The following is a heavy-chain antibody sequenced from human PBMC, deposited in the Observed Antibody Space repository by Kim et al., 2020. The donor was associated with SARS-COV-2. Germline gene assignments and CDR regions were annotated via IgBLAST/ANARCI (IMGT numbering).Heavy chain of an antibody. D-gene: IGHD5-18*01. CDR2: IYYSGST. Sequence: SETLSLTCTVSGGSISSSSYYWGWIRQPPGKGLEWIGSIYYSGSTYYNPSLKSRVTISVDTSKNQFSLKLSSVTAADTAVYYCARHWPWIQLWSRGNWFDPWGQGTLVTVSS. V-gene: IGHV4-39*01. CDR3: ARHWPWIQLWSRGNWFDP. CDR1: GGSISSSSYY. J-gene: IGHJ5*02.